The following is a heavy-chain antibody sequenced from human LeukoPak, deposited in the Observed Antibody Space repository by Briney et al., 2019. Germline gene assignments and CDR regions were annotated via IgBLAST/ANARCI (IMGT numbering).Heavy chain of an antibody. V-gene: IGHV3-53*01. Sequence: GGSLRLSCAASGFTLSSYYMNWVRQAPGKGLEWVSIIYSGATTYYADSVKGRFTISRDTSKNTVSLQMNSLRADDTAVYFCARVGDHFHWNLDLWGRGTLVTVSS. J-gene: IGHJ2*01. CDR3: ARVGDHFHWNLDL. CDR2: IYSGATT. CDR1: GFTLSSYY. D-gene: IGHD3-3*02.